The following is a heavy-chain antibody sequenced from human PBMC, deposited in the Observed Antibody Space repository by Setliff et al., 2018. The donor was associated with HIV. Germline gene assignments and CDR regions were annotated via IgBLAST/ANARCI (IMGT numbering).Heavy chain of an antibody. CDR1: GLTFSTTW. V-gene: IGHV3-23*01. CDR2: ISGSGGTT. Sequence: GGSLRLSCAASGLTFSTTWMYWVRQAPGKGLEWVSAISGSGGTTYYADSVKGRFTLSRDTSKNTLSLQMNTLRPEDTAVYFCARVRLYNSALDYWGQGTLVTVS. J-gene: IGHJ4*02. D-gene: IGHD3-22*01. CDR3: ARVRLYNSALDY.